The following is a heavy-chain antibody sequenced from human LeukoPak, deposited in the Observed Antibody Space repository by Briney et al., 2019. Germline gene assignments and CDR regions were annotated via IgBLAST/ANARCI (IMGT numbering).Heavy chain of an antibody. CDR1: GFTLSDFA. CDR3: AKDIAYSYGSTHFDY. Sequence: PGGSLRLSCVASGFTLSDFAMSWVRQAPGKGLEWASGISWKSGGLASADPVKGGFTFPRANAKNSLYLQRNSRRAEDTALYYCAKDIAYSYGSTHFDYWGQGTLVTVSS. D-gene: IGHD5-18*01. V-gene: IGHV3-9*01. CDR2: ISWKSGGL. J-gene: IGHJ4*02.